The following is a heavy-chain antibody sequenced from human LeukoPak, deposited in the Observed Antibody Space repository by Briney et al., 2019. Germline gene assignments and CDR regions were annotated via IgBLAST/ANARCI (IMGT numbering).Heavy chain of an antibody. CDR1: GYTFTSYD. CDR3: ARAPNYYDFWSGYYYYYGMDV. J-gene: IGHJ6*02. D-gene: IGHD3-3*01. V-gene: IGHV1-8*01. Sequence: ASVKVSCKASGYTFTSYDINWVRQATGQGLEWMGWMNPNSGNTGYAQKFQGSVTMTRNTSISTAYMELSSLRSEDTAVYYCARAPNYYDFWSGYYYYYGMDVWGQGTTVTVSS. CDR2: MNPNSGNT.